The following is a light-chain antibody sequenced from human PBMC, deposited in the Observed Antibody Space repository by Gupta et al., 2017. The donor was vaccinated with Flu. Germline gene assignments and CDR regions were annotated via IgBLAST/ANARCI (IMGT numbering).Light chain of an antibody. CDR3: QQSVTTPYT. J-gene: IGKJ2*01. V-gene: IGKV1-39*01. Sequence: DIQMTPSPSSLSASVGDRVIITRRASETISSHNLNWYQQKPGKAPKVLIYGASSVQSGVPSRFSGSGSGTDFTLTITRLQPEDFATYYCQQSVTTPYTFGQGTKLEMK. CDR2: GAS. CDR1: ETISSH.